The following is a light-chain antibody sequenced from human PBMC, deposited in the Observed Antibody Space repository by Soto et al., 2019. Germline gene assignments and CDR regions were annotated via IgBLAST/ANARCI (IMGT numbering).Light chain of an antibody. J-gene: IGKJ1*01. CDR3: QQTYSTPPT. CDR1: QSISTY. Sequence: DIQMTQSPSSLSASVGDRVTITCRASQSISTYLNWYQQKAGLGPELLIYAASSLQSGVPSRFSGSGSGTDFTLTISSLQPEEFATYYCQQTYSTPPTFGQGTKGDIK. CDR2: AAS. V-gene: IGKV1-39*01.